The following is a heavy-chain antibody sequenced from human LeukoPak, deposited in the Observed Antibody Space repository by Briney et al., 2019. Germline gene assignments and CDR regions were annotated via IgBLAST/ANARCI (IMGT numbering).Heavy chain of an antibody. Sequence: TGGSLRLSCAASGFTFSSYAMSWVRQAPGKGLEWVPSSGTGGITYYTDSVKGRFTISRDNSKNTLYLQMNSLRAEDTAVYYCARDLSPGVEPSNCFNYWGQGTLVTVSS. D-gene: IGHD3-3*01. J-gene: IGHJ4*02. CDR2: SSGTGGIT. CDR3: ARDLSPGVEPSNCFNY. CDR1: GFTFSSYA. V-gene: IGHV3-23*01.